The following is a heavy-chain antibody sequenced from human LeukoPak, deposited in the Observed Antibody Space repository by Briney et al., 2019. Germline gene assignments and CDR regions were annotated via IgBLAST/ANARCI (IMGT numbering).Heavy chain of an antibody. CDR3: AKDGRRGYSYGENSSSWKPERYFDY. CDR1: GFTFSSYA. CDR2: ISGSGGST. Sequence: TGGSLRLSCAASGFTFSSYAMSWVRQAPGKGLEWVSAISGSGGSTYYADSVKGRFTISRDNSKNTLYLQMSSLRAEDTAVYYCAKDGRRGYSYGENSSSWKPERYFDYWGQGTLVTVSS. J-gene: IGHJ4*02. D-gene: IGHD5-18*01. V-gene: IGHV3-23*01.